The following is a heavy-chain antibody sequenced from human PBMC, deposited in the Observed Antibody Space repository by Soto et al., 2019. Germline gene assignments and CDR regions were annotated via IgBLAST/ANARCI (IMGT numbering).Heavy chain of an antibody. D-gene: IGHD2-2*01. J-gene: IGHJ6*02. CDR3: ASPIYSTSRYYGRDV. CDR1: GYSFTSYW. V-gene: IGHV5-51*01. CDR2: IYPGDSDT. Sequence: GESLKISCKGSGYSFTSYWIGWVRQMPGKGLEWMGIIYPGDSDTRYSPSFEGQVTISADKSITTAYLQWSSLKASDPAMYYCASPIYSTSRYYGRDVGGQGTTVTV.